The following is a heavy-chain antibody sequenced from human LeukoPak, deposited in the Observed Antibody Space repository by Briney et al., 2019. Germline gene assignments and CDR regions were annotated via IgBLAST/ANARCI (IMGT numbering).Heavy chain of an antibody. CDR1: GFTFSTYV. V-gene: IGHV3-64D*06. Sequence: PGESLRLSCSVPGFTFSTYVMHWVRQAPGKGLEYVSAISSNGDNTYYADSVKGRFTISRDNSKNTLYLQMSSLRADDTAVYYCVRGTGYWGQGTLVTVSS. CDR3: VRGTGY. CDR2: ISSNGDNT. J-gene: IGHJ4*02.